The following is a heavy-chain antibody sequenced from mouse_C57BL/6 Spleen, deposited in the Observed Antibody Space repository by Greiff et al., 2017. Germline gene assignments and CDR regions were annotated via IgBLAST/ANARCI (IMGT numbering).Heavy chain of an antibody. CDR1: GYTFTDHT. V-gene: IGHV1-78*01. CDR2: IYPRDGST. Sequence: QVQLQQSDAELVKPGASVKISCKASGYTFTDHTIHWMKQRPEQGLEWIGYIYPRDGSTKYNEKFKGKATLTADKSSSTAYMQLNSLTAEDSAVYCGASEIYYDYAFDYWGQGTTLTVSS. CDR3: ASEIYYDYAFDY. D-gene: IGHD2-4*01. J-gene: IGHJ2*01.